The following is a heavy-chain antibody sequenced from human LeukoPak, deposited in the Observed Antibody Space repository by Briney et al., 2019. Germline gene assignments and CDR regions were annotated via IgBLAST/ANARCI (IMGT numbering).Heavy chain of an antibody. V-gene: IGHV3-74*03. Sequence: GGSLRVSCAASGFTFGNYWMYWARHAPGKGLVWVSRTNSDGSYTEYADSVKGRFTISRDNAKSTLFLQMNSLRAEDTAVYYCARPDNWESGGFWGQGTLLPVSS. CDR3: ARPDNWESGGF. D-gene: IGHD1-1*01. J-gene: IGHJ4*02. CDR2: TNSDGSYT. CDR1: GFTFGNYW.